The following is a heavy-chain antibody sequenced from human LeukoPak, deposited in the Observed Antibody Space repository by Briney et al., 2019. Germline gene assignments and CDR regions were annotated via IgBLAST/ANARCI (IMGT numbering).Heavy chain of an antibody. CDR1: GGSISSYY. CDR3: TREGAEVRGVLVKYYFDY. V-gene: IGHV4-4*07. Sequence: SETLSLTCTVSGGSISSYYWSWIRQPAAKGLEWIGRIYTTGSTNYNPSLKSRVTMSVDTSKNQFSLKLTSVTAADTAVYYCTREGAEVRGVLVKYYFDYWGQGALVTVSS. CDR2: IYTTGST. J-gene: IGHJ4*02. D-gene: IGHD3-10*01.